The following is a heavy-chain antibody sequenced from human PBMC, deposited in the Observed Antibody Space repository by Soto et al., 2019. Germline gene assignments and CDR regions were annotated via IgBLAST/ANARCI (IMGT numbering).Heavy chain of an antibody. CDR1: GFTFSSYS. J-gene: IGHJ4*02. V-gene: IGHV3-48*02. CDR2: ISSSSSTI. D-gene: IGHD3-16*02. Sequence: GGSLRLSCAASGFTFSSYSMNWVRQAPGKGLEWVSCISSSSSTIYYADSVKGRFTISRDNAKNSLYLQMNSLRDEDTAVYYCARDEQDYDYVWGSYRHLFDYRGQGTLVTVSS. CDR3: ARDEQDYDYVWGSYRHLFDY.